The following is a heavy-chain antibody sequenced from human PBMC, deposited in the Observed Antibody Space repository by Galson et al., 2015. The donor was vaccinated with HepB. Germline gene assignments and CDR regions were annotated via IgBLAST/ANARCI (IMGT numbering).Heavy chain of an antibody. V-gene: IGHV1-18*04. CDR2: ISAYNGNT. CDR3: ARTPETHDYVPDY. D-gene: IGHD3-16*01. Sequence: SVKVSCKASGYTFTRYAISWVRQAPGQGLEWMGWISAYNGNTNYALKLQGRVTMTTDTSTSTAYVELGSLRSDDTAVYYCARTPETHDYVPDYWGQGTLVTVSS. J-gene: IGHJ4*02. CDR1: GYTFTRYA.